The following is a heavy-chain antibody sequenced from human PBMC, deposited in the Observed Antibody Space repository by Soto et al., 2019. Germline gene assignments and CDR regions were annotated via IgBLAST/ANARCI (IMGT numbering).Heavy chain of an antibody. CDR3: ATSDWAW. V-gene: IGHV1-3*05. CDR1: GYIFADYA. D-gene: IGHD3-9*01. CDR2: IKADNGVT. J-gene: IGHJ4*02. Sequence: QVQIVQSGPEEKSPGASIKLSCTTSGYIFADYAIHWVRQAPGQGLEWVGWIKADNGVTRYSPKFQGRLIITRDISASTSYMELSDLRSADTGVFYCATSDWAWWGRGTLITVSS.